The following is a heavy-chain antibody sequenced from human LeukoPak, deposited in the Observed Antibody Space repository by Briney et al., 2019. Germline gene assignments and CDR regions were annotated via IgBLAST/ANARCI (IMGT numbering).Heavy chain of an antibody. CDR2: INHSGST. Sequence: SETLSLTCAVYGGSFSGYYWSWIRQPPGKGLEWIGEINHSGSTNYNPSLESRVTISVDTSKNQFSLKLSSVTAADTAVYYCARAWGLLHRYFDYWGQGTLVTVSS. D-gene: IGHD2-21*02. J-gene: IGHJ4*02. V-gene: IGHV4-34*01. CDR1: GGSFSGYY. CDR3: ARAWGLLHRYFDY.